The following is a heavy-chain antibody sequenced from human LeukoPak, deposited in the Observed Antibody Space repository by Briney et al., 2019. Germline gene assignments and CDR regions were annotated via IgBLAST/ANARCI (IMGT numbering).Heavy chain of an antibody. CDR2: ISSGSSYI. D-gene: IGHD2-21*02. Sequence: GGSLRLSCAASGFAFSSYSMNWVRQAPGKGLEWVSSISSGSSYIYYADSVKGRFTISRDNAKNSLYLQMNSLRAEDTAVYYCAAEPLAYCGGDCYSDYFDYWGQGTLVTVSS. J-gene: IGHJ4*02. CDR3: AAEPLAYCGGDCYSDYFDY. V-gene: IGHV3-21*01. CDR1: GFAFSSYS.